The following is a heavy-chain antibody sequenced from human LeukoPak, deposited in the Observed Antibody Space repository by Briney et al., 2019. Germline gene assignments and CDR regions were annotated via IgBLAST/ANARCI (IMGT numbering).Heavy chain of an antibody. CDR2: FDPEDGET. J-gene: IGHJ6*03. CDR1: GYTLTELS. V-gene: IGHV1-24*01. CDR3: AREGRYYYYYMDV. Sequence: ASVKVSCKVSGYTLTELSMHWVRQAPGKGLVWMGGFDPEDGETIYAQKFQGRVTITADKSTSTAYMELRSLRSDDTAVYYCAREGRYYYYYMDVWGKGTTVTVSS.